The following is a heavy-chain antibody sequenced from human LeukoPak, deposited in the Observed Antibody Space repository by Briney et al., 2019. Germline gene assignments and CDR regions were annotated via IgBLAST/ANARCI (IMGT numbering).Heavy chain of an antibody. CDR3: ARDPYDSMGGYYYYYMDV. CDR2: ISSSGSTI. J-gene: IGHJ6*03. D-gene: IGHD3-3*01. Sequence: PGGSLRLSCAASGFTFSSYEMNWVRQAPGKGLEWVSYISSSGSTIYYADSVKGRFTISRDNSKNTLYLQMNSLRAEDTAVYYCARDPYDSMGGYYYYYMDVWGKGTTVTVSS. CDR1: GFTFSSYE. V-gene: IGHV3-48*03.